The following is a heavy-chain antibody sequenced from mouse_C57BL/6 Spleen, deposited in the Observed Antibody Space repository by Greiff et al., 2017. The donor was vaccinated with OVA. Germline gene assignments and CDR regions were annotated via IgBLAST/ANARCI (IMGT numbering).Heavy chain of an antibody. V-gene: IGHV1-61*01. J-gene: IGHJ3*01. D-gene: IGHD2-2*01. Sequence: QVQLQQPGAELVRPGSSVKLSCKASGYTFTSYWMAWVKQRPGQGLEWIGNIYPSDSETHYNQKFKDKATLTVDKSSSTAYMQLSSLTSEDAAVYYCASTMVTTGEAYWGQGTLVTVSA. CDR1: GYTFTSYW. CDR2: IYPSDSET. CDR3: ASTMVTTGEAY.